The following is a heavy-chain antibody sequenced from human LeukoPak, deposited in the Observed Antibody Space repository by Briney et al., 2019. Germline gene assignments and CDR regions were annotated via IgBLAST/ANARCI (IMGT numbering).Heavy chain of an antibody. J-gene: IGHJ4*02. Sequence: ASVKVSCKASGGTFSSYAISWVRQAPGQGLEWMGGIIPIFGTADYAQKFQGRVTITADKSTSTAYMELSSLRSEDTAVYYCARDSGYSYGSIDYWGQGTLVTVSS. V-gene: IGHV1-69*06. CDR3: ARDSGYSYGSIDY. CDR2: IIPIFGTA. CDR1: GGTFSSYA. D-gene: IGHD5-18*01.